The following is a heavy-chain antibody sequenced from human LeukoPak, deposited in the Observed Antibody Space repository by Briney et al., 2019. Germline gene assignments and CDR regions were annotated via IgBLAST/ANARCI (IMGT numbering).Heavy chain of an antibody. Sequence: GASVKVSCKASGYTFTSYGISWVRQAPGQGLEWMGWISAYNGNTNYAQKLQGRDTMTTDTSTSTAYMELRSLRSDDTAVYYCARSAVLRYFDWLPTGHWFDPWGQGTLVTVSS. D-gene: IGHD3-9*01. CDR2: ISAYNGNT. V-gene: IGHV1-18*01. J-gene: IGHJ5*02. CDR3: ARSAVLRYFDWLPTGHWFDP. CDR1: GYTFTSYG.